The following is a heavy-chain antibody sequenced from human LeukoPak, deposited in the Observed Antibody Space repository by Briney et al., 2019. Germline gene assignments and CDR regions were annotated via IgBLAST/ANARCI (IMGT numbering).Heavy chain of an antibody. CDR2: IKQDESEK. Sequence: GGSLRLSCAVSGFNFRDYWMSWVRQAPGKGLEWVANIKQDESEKYYVDSVKGRFTISRDNAKNSLYLQMNSLRAEDTAVYYCARGGGYDYFDYWGQGTLVTVSS. D-gene: IGHD5-12*01. J-gene: IGHJ4*02. CDR1: GFNFRDYW. CDR3: ARGGGYDYFDY. V-gene: IGHV3-7*01.